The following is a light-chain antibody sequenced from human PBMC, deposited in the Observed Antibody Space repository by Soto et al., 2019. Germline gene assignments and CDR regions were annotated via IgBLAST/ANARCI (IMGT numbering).Light chain of an antibody. V-gene: IGKV3D-15*01. Sequence: EIVMTQSPATLSVSPGERATLSCRASQSVSSNLDWYQQKPGQAPRLLIYGASTRATGIPARFSGSGSETEFTLTLSSLQSEDFAVYYCQHYNNWPPWTFGQGPKVEIK. CDR1: QSVSSN. CDR2: GAS. CDR3: QHYNNWPPWT. J-gene: IGKJ1*01.